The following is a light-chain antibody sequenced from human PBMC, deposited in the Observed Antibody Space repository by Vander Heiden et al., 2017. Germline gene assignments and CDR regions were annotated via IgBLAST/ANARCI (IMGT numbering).Light chain of an antibody. CDR3: QQYYSTPPLT. V-gene: IGKV4-1*01. Sequence: IVLTQSTAALAVSLGERATINCKSSQSVLYSSNNKNYLAWYQQKPGQPPKLLIYWASTRESGVPDRFSGSGSGTDFTLTISSLQAEDVAVYYCQQYYSTPPLTFGGGTKVEIK. J-gene: IGKJ4*01. CDR1: QSVLYSSNNKNY. CDR2: WAS.